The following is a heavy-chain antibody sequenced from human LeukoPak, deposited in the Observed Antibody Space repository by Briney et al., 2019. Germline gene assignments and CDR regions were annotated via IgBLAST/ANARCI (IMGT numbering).Heavy chain of an antibody. V-gene: IGHV1-18*01. CDR3: ARATLPYGSGIIPASGWGGCWFDP. CDR1: GYTFTSYG. CDR2: ISTYTDHT. D-gene: IGHD3-10*01. Sequence: ASVKVSCKASGYTFTSYGISWVRQVPGQGLEWMGWISTYTDHTNYAQNIQGRVTMTTDTSTSTTYMELRSLRSDDTAIYYCARATLPYGSGIIPASGWGGCWFDPWGQGTLVTVSS. J-gene: IGHJ5*02.